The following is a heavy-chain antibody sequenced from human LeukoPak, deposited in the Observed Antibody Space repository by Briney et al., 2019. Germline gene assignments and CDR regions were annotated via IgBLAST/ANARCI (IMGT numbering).Heavy chain of an antibody. CDR2: IIPILGIA. D-gene: IGHD6-13*01. J-gene: IGHJ4*02. V-gene: IGHV1-69*04. Sequence: GSSVKVSCKASGGTFSSYAISWVRQAPGQGLEWKGRIIPILGIANYAQKFQGRVTITADKSTSTAYMELSSLRSEDTAVYYCARAAAGTSDVDYWGQGTLVTVSS. CDR3: ARAAAGTSDVDY. CDR1: GGTFSSYA.